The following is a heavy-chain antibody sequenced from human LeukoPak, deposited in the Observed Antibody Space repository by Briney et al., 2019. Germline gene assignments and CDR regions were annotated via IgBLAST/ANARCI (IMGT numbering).Heavy chain of an antibody. V-gene: IGHV4-39*01. CDR2: IYYSGST. CDR3: ARQGRLLRYFDY. Sequence: PSETLSLTCTVSGGSISSSSYYWGWIRQPPGKGLEWIGSIYYSGSTYYNPSLKSRVTISVDTSKNQFSLKLSSVTAADTAVYYCARQGRLLRYFDYWGQGTLVTVPS. CDR1: GGSISSSSYY. D-gene: IGHD3-9*01. J-gene: IGHJ4*02.